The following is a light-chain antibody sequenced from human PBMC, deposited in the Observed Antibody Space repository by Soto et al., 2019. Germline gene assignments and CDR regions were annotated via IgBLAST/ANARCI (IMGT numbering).Light chain of an antibody. CDR3: QQYDTYLRT. Sequence: DIQMTQSPSTLSASVGDRVTITCRASQSISAWLAWYQQKPGRAPKLLIYDASNLQSGVPSRFSGSGSGTEFTLTIDSLQPDDFATYYCQQYDTYLRTFGQGTRWIS. J-gene: IGKJ1*01. CDR1: QSISAW. V-gene: IGKV1-5*01. CDR2: DAS.